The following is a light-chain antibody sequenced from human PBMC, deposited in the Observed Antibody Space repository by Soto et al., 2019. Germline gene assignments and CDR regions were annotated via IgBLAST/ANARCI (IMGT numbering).Light chain of an antibody. CDR2: KAS. J-gene: IGKJ1*01. Sequence: DIQMTQSPSTLSASVGDRVIITCRASQSISSWLAWYQHKPGKAPKLLIYKASILESGVPSRFSGSGSGTDFTLTISSLQPDDFATDYCQQYNSYSWTFGQGTKVEIK. CDR1: QSISSW. CDR3: QQYNSYSWT. V-gene: IGKV1-5*03.